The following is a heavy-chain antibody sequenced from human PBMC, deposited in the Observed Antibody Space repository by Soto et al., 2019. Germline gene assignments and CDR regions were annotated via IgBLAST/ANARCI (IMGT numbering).Heavy chain of an antibody. D-gene: IGHD6-13*01. CDR1: GFTFDDYA. Sequence: GGSLRLSCAASGFTFDDYAMHWVRQVPGKGLEWVSGINWNSGSIGYGDSVKGRFAISRDNAKNSLRLQMNSLSAEDTAFYYCVKDESINWYSGHFRHWGQGTLVTVSS. J-gene: IGHJ1*01. CDR3: VKDESINWYSGHFRH. CDR2: INWNSGSI. V-gene: IGHV3-9*01.